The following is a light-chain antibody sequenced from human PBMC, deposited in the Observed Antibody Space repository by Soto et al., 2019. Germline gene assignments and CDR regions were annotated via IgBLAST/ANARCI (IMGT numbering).Light chain of an antibody. J-gene: IGLJ2*01. Sequence: QSALTQPPSASGSPGQSVTISCTGTRSDVGGYNYVSWYQQHPGKAPKLMIYDVLKRPSGVPDRFSGSKSGNTASLTVSGLQAEDEADYYCSSYAGSNSVIFGGGTKVTVL. CDR1: RSDVGGYNY. CDR2: DVL. CDR3: SSYAGSNSVI. V-gene: IGLV2-8*01.